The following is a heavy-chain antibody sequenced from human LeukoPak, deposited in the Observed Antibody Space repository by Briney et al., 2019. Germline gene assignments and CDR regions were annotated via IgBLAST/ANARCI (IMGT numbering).Heavy chain of an antibody. CDR3: AKDRGYCSGGSCPPLNWFDP. V-gene: IGHV3-30*18. J-gene: IGHJ5*02. CDR2: MSYDGSNK. D-gene: IGHD2-15*01. CDR1: GFTFSSYS. Sequence: GGSLRLSCAASGFTFSSYSMNWVRQAPGKGLEWVAVMSYDGSNKYYADSVKGRFTISRDNSKNTLYLQMNSLRAEDTAVYYCAKDRGYCSGGSCPPLNWFDPWGQGTLVTVSS.